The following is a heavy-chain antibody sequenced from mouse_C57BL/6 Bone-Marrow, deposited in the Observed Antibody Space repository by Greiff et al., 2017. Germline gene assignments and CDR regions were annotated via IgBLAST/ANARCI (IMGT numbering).Heavy chain of an antibody. Sequence: QVQLQQPGAELVKPGASVKMSCKASGYTFTSYWITWVKQRPGQGLEWIGEIYPGSGSTNYNAKFKSKATLTVDTSSSTAYLQLSSLTSEYSAVDYGARSSYYPPVDDWGQGTTLTVSA. D-gene: IGHD2-10*01. CDR2: IYPGSGST. J-gene: IGHJ2*01. V-gene: IGHV1-55*01. CDR3: ARSSYYPPVDD. CDR1: GYTFTSYW.